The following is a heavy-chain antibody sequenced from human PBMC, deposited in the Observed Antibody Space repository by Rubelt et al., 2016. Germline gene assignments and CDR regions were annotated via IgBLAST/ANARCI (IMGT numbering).Heavy chain of an antibody. CDR3: GLAPPSHGRRYGMDV. D-gene: IGHD6-13*01. V-gene: IGHV4-34*02. J-gene: IGHJ6*02. CDR2: ITHSGST. Sequence: QVQLRQWGAGLLKPSETLSLTCAVYDGSFSAYYWSWIRQPPGKGLEWIGEITHSGSTYYNSSLQSRVSISVDTSNTQFSLMLGSMTAPDTAVYYGGLAPPSHGRRYGMDVWGQGTTVTVSS. CDR1: DGSFSAYY.